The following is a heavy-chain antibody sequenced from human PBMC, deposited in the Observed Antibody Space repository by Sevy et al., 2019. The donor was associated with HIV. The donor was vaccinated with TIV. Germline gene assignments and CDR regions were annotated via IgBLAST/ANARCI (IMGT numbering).Heavy chain of an antibody. D-gene: IGHD5-18*01. CDR2: MKEDGSDK. J-gene: IGHJ4*02. V-gene: IGHV3-7*01. Sequence: GGSLRLSCAASGFTFSVYWMTWVRQAPGKGLEWVATMKEDGSDKDYVDSVKGRFTISRDNAKNSLYLQMNSLRAEDTADYYGVREGVGGYSYSLDQWGLGTLVTVSS. CDR3: VREGVGGYSYSLDQ. CDR1: GFTFSVYW.